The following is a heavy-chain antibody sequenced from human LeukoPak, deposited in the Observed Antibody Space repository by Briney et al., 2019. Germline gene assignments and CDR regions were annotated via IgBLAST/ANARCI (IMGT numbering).Heavy chain of an antibody. CDR1: GFTFDDYG. V-gene: IGHV3-20*04. CDR3: GKDRGFGQFLWGNDY. Sequence: GGSLRLSCAASGFTFDDYGMSWVRQAPGKGLEWVSGINWNGGSTGYADPVKGRFTISRDNAKNSLYLQMNSLRAEDTALYYCGKDRGFGQFLWGNDYWGQGTLVTVSS. CDR2: INWNGGST. D-gene: IGHD3-10*01. J-gene: IGHJ4*02.